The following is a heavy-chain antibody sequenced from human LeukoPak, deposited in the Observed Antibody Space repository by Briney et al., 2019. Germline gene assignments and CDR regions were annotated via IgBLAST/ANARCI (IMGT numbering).Heavy chain of an antibody. V-gene: IGHV5-51*01. D-gene: IGHD2-2*01. CDR3: ARVNCSSTSCPSRYYYSGMDV. J-gene: IGHJ6*02. CDR2: IYPGDSDT. Sequence: GESLKISCKGSGYSFTSYWIGRVRQMPGKGLEWMGIIYPGDSDTRYSPSFQGQVTISADKSISTAYLQWSSLKASDTAMYYCARVNCSSTSCPSRYYYSGMDVWGQGTTVTVSS. CDR1: GYSFTSYW.